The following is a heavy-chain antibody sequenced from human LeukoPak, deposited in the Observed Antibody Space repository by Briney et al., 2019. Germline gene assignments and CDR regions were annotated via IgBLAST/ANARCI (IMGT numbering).Heavy chain of an antibody. CDR1: GYPFIAFY. D-gene: IGHD3-22*01. V-gene: IGHV1-2*02. J-gene: IGHJ4*02. CDR3: ARDGYDSSGYYLPFDY. CDR2: INPNNGPT. Sequence: ASVKVSCKASGYPFIAFYIHWVRQAPGQGLEWMGWINPNNGPTHYAQNFQGRVTMTRDTSISTAYMELSRLRSDDTAVYYCARDGYDSSGYYLPFDYWGQGTLVTVSS.